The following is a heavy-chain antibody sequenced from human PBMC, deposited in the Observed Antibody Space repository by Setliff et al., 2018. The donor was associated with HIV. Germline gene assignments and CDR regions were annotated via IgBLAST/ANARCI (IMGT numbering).Heavy chain of an antibody. CDR2: VYPGDSDA. CDR1: GYSFTNYW. V-gene: IGHV5-51*01. J-gene: IGHJ5*02. Sequence: PGESLKISCKGSGYSFTNYWIGWVRQMPGKGLEWMGIVYPGDSDAKYSPSFQVQVTISVDKSISTAYLQWSSLKASDTGMYFCARAPNSPYYSNFWYADHWGQGTLVTVSS. D-gene: IGHD3-22*01. CDR3: ARAPNSPYYSNFWYADH.